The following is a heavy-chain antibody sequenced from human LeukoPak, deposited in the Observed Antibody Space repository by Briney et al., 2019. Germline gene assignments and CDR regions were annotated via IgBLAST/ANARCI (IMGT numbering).Heavy chain of an antibody. Sequence: SETLSLTCAAYGGSFSGYYWSWIRQPPGKGLEWIGEINHSGSTNYNPSLKSRVTISVDTSKNQFSLKLSSVTAADTAVYYCARGPPYYGSGRKPNWFDPWGQGTLVTVSS. CDR3: ARGPPYYGSGRKPNWFDP. J-gene: IGHJ5*02. V-gene: IGHV4-34*01. CDR2: INHSGST. D-gene: IGHD3-10*01. CDR1: GGSFSGYY.